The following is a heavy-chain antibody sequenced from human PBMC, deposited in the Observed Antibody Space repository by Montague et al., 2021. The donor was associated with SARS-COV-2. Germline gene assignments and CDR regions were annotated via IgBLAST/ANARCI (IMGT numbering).Heavy chain of an antibody. V-gene: IGHV4-39*01. CDR3: ARREYSYGWGD. D-gene: IGHD5-18*01. CDR2: VDYSGNT. Sequence: SDTLSLTCTVTGGPISGSSDYWGWIRQSPGKGLEWIASVDYSGNTYYIPSLKSRLTISVDTSKNQFSLKLDSVTAADTALYYCARREYSYGWGDWGQGTLVTVSS. J-gene: IGHJ4*02. CDR1: GGPISGSSDY.